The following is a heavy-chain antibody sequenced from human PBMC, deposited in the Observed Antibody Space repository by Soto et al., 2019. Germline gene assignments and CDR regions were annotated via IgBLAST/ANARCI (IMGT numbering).Heavy chain of an antibody. CDR3: ARDRWQVAARLWLGYYYYYGMDV. J-gene: IGHJ6*02. CDR1: GFTFSSYW. D-gene: IGHD6-6*01. Sequence: PGGSLRLSCAASGFTFSSYWMHWVRQAPGKGLVWVSRINSDGSSTSYADSVKGRFTISRDNAKNTLYLQMNSLRAEDTAVYYCARDRWQVAARLWLGYYYYYGMDVWGQGTTVTVSS. CDR2: INSDGSST. V-gene: IGHV3-74*01.